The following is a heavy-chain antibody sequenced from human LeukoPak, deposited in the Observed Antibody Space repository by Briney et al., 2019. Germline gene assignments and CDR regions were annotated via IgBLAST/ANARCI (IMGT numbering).Heavy chain of an antibody. V-gene: IGHV3-48*02. CDR1: GFTFSTYS. Sequence: PGGSLRLSCAASGFTFSTYSMNWVRQAPGKGLYWVSYITSSSSTIYYADSVKGRFTISRDNAKNSLYLQMNSLRDEDTAVYYCGRVVLSGSYYFDYWGQGTLVTVSS. CDR2: ITSSSSTI. D-gene: IGHD1-26*01. J-gene: IGHJ4*02. CDR3: GRVVLSGSYYFDY.